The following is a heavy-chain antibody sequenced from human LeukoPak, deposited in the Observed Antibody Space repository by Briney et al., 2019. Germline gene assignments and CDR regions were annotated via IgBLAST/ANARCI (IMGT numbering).Heavy chain of an antibody. J-gene: IGHJ4*02. CDR2: ISYLGTNE. CDR1: GFTFSTYG. Sequence: GGSLRLSCAASGFTFSTYGMQWVRQAPGKGLEWVAYISYLGTNENYADSVKGRFTISRDNSKNTLYLQMNSLRDGDTAVYYCVKKGADRYCGGGSCFDYWGQGTLVTVSS. V-gene: IGHV3-30*18. CDR3: VKKGADRYCGGGSCFDY. D-gene: IGHD2-15*01.